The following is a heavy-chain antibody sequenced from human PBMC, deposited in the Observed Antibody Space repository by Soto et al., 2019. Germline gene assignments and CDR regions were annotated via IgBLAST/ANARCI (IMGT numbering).Heavy chain of an antibody. D-gene: IGHD6-19*01. CDR1: GDSISGSTYY. Sequence: SETLSLTCTVSGDSISGSTYYWGWIRQPPGKGLEWIGSIYHSGSAYYNPSLKSRVTISVDTSNDQFSLKLSSVTAADTAVYFCARHQWLSSPFDCWGQGTVVTVS. V-gene: IGHV4-39*01. J-gene: IGHJ4*02. CDR3: ARHQWLSSPFDC. CDR2: IYHSGSA.